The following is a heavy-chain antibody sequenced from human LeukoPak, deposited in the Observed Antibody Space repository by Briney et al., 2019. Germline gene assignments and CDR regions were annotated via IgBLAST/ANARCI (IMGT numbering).Heavy chain of an antibody. CDR2: ISTSENT. Sequence: SETLSLTCTVSGDSIRTYYWSWVRQPVGKGLEWIGRISTSENTNYNPSLKSRVTMSVDTSKNQFSLKLNSVTAADTAVYYCAKSNGYGLVDIWGQGTMVTVSS. V-gene: IGHV4-4*07. CDR1: GDSIRTYY. J-gene: IGHJ3*02. CDR3: AKSNGYGLVDI. D-gene: IGHD3-10*01.